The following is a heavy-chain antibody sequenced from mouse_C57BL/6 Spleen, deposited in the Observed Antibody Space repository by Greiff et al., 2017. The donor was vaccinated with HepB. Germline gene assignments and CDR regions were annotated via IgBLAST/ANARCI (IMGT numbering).Heavy chain of an antibody. CDR2: IYPSDSET. D-gene: IGHD1-1*01. Sequence: VQLQQSGAELVRPGSSVKLSCKASGYTFTSYWMDWVKQRPGQGLEWIGNIYPSDSETHYNQKFKDKATLTVDKSSSTAYMQLSSLTSEDSAVYYCAREDYGSSRFAYWGQRTLVTVSA. V-gene: IGHV1-61*01. CDR1: GYTFTSYW. J-gene: IGHJ3*01. CDR3: AREDYGSSRFAY.